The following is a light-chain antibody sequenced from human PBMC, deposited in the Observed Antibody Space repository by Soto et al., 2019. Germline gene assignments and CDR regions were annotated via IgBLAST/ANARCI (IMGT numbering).Light chain of an antibody. CDR1: NSDVGAYDY. Sequence: QSALTQPRSVSGSPGQSVIISCTGTNSDVGAYDYVSWYQQHPGKAPKLIIYDVTKRPSGVPDRFSASKSGNTASLTISGLQAADEADYYCCSYAGSNTGVFGGGTKVTVL. CDR3: CSYAGSNTGV. J-gene: IGLJ3*02. V-gene: IGLV2-11*01. CDR2: DVT.